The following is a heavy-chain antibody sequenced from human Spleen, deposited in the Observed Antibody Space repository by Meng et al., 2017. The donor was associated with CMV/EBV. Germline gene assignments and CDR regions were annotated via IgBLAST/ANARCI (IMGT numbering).Heavy chain of an antibody. D-gene: IGHD2-21*01. J-gene: IGHJ4*02. CDR3: ARGGRSYCGGDCPYYFDY. CDR2: INHSGST. V-gene: IGHV4-34*01. Sequence: GSFSSYYWSWIRPPPGKGLEWIGEINHSGSTNYNPSLKSRVTISVDTSKNQFSLKLSSVTAADTAVYYCARGGRSYCGGDCPYYFDYWGQGTLVTVSS. CDR1: GSFSSYY.